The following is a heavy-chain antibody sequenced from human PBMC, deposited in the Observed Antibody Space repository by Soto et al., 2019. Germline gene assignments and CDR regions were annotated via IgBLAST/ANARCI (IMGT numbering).Heavy chain of an antibody. V-gene: IGHV4-4*02. D-gene: IGHD1-26*01. CDR2: IYHSGTT. CDR1: GDSISSTNW. J-gene: IGHJ4*02. CDR3: ARARVGATPVLDY. Sequence: QVQLQESGPGLVKPSETLSLTCAVSGDSISSTNWWSWVRQPPGKGLEWIGEIYHSGTTNYNPSLKSRVTMSVDKSKNQCSLKLRSVTAADTAVYYCARARVGATPVLDYWGQGTLVTVSS.